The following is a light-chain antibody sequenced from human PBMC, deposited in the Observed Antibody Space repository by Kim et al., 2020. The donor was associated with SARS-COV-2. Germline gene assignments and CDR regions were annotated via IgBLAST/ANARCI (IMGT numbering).Light chain of an antibody. Sequence: ALGQKVRMTCQRDSLRSYYASWYQQKPGQAPVLVIYGKNNRPSGIPDRFSGSSSGNTASLTITGAQAEDEADYYCNSRDSSGNHVVFGGGTQLTVL. CDR2: GKN. V-gene: IGLV3-19*01. CDR1: SLRSYY. CDR3: NSRDSSGNHVV. J-gene: IGLJ2*01.